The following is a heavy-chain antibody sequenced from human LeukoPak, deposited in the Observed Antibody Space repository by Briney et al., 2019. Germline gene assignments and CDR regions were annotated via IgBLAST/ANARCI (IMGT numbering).Heavy chain of an antibody. CDR3: ARDLGYSSSWGFDY. Sequence: ASVKVSCKASGYTFTSYGISWVRQAPGQGLEWRGWISAYNGNTNYAQKLQGRVTMTTDTSTSTAYMEMRSLRSDDTAVYYCARDLGYSSSWGFDYWGQGTLVTVSS. J-gene: IGHJ4*02. CDR2: ISAYNGNT. V-gene: IGHV1-18*01. D-gene: IGHD6-13*01. CDR1: GYTFTSYG.